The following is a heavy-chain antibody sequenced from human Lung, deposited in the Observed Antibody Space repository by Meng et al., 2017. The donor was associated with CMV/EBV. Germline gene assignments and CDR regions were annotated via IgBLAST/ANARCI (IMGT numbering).Heavy chain of an antibody. CDR2: ISSNGNNK. CDR1: GFTFSSNA. J-gene: IGHJ4*02. D-gene: IGHD6-13*01. V-gene: IGHV3-30-3*01. CDR3: AKATLRGIAADYYFDY. Sequence: GESLKISCAASGFTFSSNAMYWVRQAPGKGLECVAGISSNGNNKYYADSVKGRFTISRDNSRNTLFMQMNSLRAEDTAVYYCAKATLRGIAADYYFDYWGQGTLVXVSS.